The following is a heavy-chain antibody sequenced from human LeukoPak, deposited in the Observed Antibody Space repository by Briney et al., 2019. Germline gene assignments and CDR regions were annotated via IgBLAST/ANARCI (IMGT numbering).Heavy chain of an antibody. D-gene: IGHD3-10*01. CDR2: IYPGDSDT. Sequence: GESLKISCKGSGYTFTSYWIAWVRQMSGKGLECMGIIYPGDSDTRYSPSLQGQVTISVDKSINTAYLQWSSLKDSDSAMYYCARLMPYYDSKPPIDFWGQGTLVTVSS. J-gene: IGHJ4*02. CDR1: GYTFTSYW. CDR3: ARLMPYYDSKPPIDF. V-gene: IGHV5-51*01.